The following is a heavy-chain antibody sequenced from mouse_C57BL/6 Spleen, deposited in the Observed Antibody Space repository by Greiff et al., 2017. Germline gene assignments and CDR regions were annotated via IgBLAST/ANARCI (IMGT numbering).Heavy chain of an antibody. V-gene: IGHV5-4*03. CDR1: GFTFSSYA. D-gene: IGHD1-1*01. CDR2: ISDGGSYT. CDR3: ARYYYGSSYGAY. J-gene: IGHJ3*01. Sequence: EVKLVESGGGLVKPGGSLKLSCAASGFTFSSYAMSWVRQTPEKRLEWVATISDGGSYTYYPDNVKGRFTISRDNAKNNLYLQMSHLKAEDTAMYYSARYYYGSSYGAYWGQGTLVTVSA.